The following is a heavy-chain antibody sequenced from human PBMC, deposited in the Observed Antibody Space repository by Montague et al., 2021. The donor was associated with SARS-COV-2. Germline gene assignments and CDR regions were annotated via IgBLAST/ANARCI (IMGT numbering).Heavy chain of an antibody. J-gene: IGHJ3*02. V-gene: IGHV3-48*03. CDR1: GFTFSNYD. CDR2: ISTSAYTT. D-gene: IGHD3-16*02. CDR3: TRDYRSIVGDGLDI. Sequence: SLRLSCAASGFTFSNYDMNWVRQAPGKGPEWISYISTSAYTTSYAGSGKGRFTISRDNGKNSLYLQMNSLRVEDTAVYYCTRDYRSIVGDGLDIWGQGTKVTVSS.